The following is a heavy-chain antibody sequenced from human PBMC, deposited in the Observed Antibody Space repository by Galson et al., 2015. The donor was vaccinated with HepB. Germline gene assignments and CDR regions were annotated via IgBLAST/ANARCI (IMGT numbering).Heavy chain of an antibody. Sequence: SLRLSCAASGFTFSSYSMNWVRQAPGKGLEWVSYISSSSSTIYYADSVKGRFTISRDNAKNSLYLQMNSLRDEDTAVYYCARDSDYGDFSRYYYYYYGMDVCGQGTTVTVSS. CDR2: ISSSSSTI. V-gene: IGHV3-48*02. CDR3: ARDSDYGDFSRYYYYYYGMDV. D-gene: IGHD4-17*01. J-gene: IGHJ6*02. CDR1: GFTFSSYS.